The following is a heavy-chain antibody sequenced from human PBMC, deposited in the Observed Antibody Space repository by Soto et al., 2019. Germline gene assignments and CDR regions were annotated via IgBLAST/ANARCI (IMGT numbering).Heavy chain of an antibody. CDR2: ISYDGSNK. CDR1: GFTFSSYG. Sequence: QVQLVESGGGVVQPGRSLRPSCAASGFTFSSYGMHWVRQAPGKGLEWVAVISYDGSNKYYADSVKGRFTISRDNSKNTLYLQMNSLRVEDTAVYYCAKEDRGYFDYWGQGTLVTVSS. CDR3: AKEDRGYFDY. J-gene: IGHJ4*02. V-gene: IGHV3-30*18. D-gene: IGHD3-10*01.